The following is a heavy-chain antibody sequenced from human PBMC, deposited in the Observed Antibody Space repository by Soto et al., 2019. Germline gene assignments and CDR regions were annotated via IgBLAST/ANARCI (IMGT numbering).Heavy chain of an antibody. CDR3: AKTTTTCSTGSFDY. J-gene: IGHJ4*02. D-gene: IGHD2-2*01. CDR1: GFTFSSNY. V-gene: IGHV3-53*01. CDR2: IYSGGST. Sequence: GGSLRLSCAASGFTFSSNYMSWVRQAPGKGLEWVSVIYSGGSTYYSDAVKSGCTISRDTSKHQMSLQMNSLTAEDTAVYYCAKTTTTCSTGSFDYWGQGTLVTVSS.